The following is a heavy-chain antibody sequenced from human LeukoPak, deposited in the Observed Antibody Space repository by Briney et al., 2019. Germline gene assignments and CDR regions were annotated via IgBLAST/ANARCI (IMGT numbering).Heavy chain of an antibody. D-gene: IGHD3-22*01. V-gene: IGHV3-66*02. CDR1: GFTVSTNY. J-gene: IGHJ4*02. CDR3: ARGSAYSH. Sequence: GGSLRLSCAASGFTVSTNYMSWVRQAPGKGLVWVSVIYSGGSTYYEDSVKGLFTISRENSKNMLYLQMNSLRAEDTAVYYCARGSAYSHWGQGTLVTVSS. CDR2: IYSGGST.